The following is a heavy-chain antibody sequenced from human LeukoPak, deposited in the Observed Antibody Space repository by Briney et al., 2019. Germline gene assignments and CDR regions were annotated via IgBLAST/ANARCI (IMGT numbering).Heavy chain of an antibody. J-gene: IGHJ4*02. D-gene: IGHD6-13*01. V-gene: IGHV5-10-1*01. Sequence: GESLKISRKGSGYSFTSYWISWVRQMPGKGLEWMGRIDPSDSYTNYSPSFQGHVTISADKSISTAYLQWSSLKASDTAMYYCARHAYSSSPFDYWGQGTLVTVSS. CDR1: GYSFTSYW. CDR3: ARHAYSSSPFDY. CDR2: IDPSDSYT.